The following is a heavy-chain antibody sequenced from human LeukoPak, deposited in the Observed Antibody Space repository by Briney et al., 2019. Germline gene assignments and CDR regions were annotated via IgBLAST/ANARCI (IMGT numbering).Heavy chain of an antibody. J-gene: IGHJ4*02. Sequence: GGSLRLSCAASGFTFSSYEMNWVRQAPGKGLEWVSYISSSGTTIYYADSVKGRFTISRDNAKNSLYLQMNSLRAKDTAVYYCARRYCSSTSCLIDYWGQGTLVTVSS. V-gene: IGHV3-48*03. CDR3: ARRYCSSTSCLIDY. D-gene: IGHD2-2*01. CDR1: GFTFSSYE. CDR2: ISSSGTTI.